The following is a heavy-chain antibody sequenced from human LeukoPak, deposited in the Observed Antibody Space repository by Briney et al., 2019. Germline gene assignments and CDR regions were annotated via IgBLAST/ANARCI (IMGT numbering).Heavy chain of an antibody. Sequence: SETLSLTCTVSGGSISSSSYYWGWIRQPPGKGLEWIGSIYYSGSTYYNPSLKSRVTISVDTSKNQFSLKLSSVTAADTAVYYCANLFYINNYFTYWGQETLVTVSS. CDR3: ANLFYINNYFTY. CDR1: GGSISSSSYY. D-gene: IGHD2/OR15-2a*01. V-gene: IGHV4-39*01. CDR2: IYYSGST. J-gene: IGHJ4*02.